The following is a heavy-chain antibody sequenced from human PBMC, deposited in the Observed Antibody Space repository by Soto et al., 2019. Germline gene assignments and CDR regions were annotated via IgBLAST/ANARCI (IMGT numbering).Heavy chain of an antibody. V-gene: IGHV1-18*01. Sequence: EASVKVSCKASGYTFTSYGISWVRQAPGQGLEWMGWISAHNGNTNYAQKLQGRVTMTTDTSTSTAYMELRSLRSDDTAVYYCARVITIFGVVSHGPDYWGQGTLVTVSS. CDR3: ARVITIFGVVSHGPDY. J-gene: IGHJ4*02. CDR2: ISAHNGNT. D-gene: IGHD3-3*01. CDR1: GYTFTSYG.